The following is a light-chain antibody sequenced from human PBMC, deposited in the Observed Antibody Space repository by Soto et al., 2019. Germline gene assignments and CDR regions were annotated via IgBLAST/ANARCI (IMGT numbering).Light chain of an antibody. V-gene: IGKV1-5*01. J-gene: IGKJ1*01. CDR3: QQYNSFSRT. Sequence: DIQMTQSPSTLSASVGDRVTITCRASQSISSWLAWYQQKPGKAPKFLIYDASSLERGVPSRFSGSGSGTEFTLTISSLQPDDFATYYCQQYNSFSRTFGQGTKVDNK. CDR1: QSISSW. CDR2: DAS.